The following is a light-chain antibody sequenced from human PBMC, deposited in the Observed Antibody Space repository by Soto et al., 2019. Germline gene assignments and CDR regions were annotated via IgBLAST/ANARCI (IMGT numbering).Light chain of an antibody. CDR1: QSIGNW. V-gene: IGKV1-5*03. J-gene: IGKJ1*01. CDR3: HQYNVYSRT. CDR2: QAS. Sequence: DIQMTQSPSTLSASVGDRVTITCRASQSIGNWLAWYQQKPGKAPKLLIYQASNLESGVPSRFSGRGSATEFTLTISGLQPDDFATYYCHQYNVYSRTFGQGTKVEIK.